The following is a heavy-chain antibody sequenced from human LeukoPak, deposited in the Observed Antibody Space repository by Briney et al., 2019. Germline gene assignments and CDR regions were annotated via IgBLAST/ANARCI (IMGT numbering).Heavy chain of an antibody. D-gene: IGHD3-16*01. J-gene: IGHJ4*02. V-gene: IGHV3-21*01. Sequence: PGGSLRLSCAASGFTFSSYSMNWVRQAPGKGLEWVSSISSSSGYIYYADSVKGRFTISRDNAKNSLYLQMNSLRAEDTAVYYCASTLGYWGQGTLVTVSS. CDR1: GFTFSSYS. CDR3: ASTLGY. CDR2: ISSSSGYI.